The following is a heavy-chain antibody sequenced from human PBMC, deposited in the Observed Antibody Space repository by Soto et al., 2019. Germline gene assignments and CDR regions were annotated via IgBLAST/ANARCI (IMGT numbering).Heavy chain of an antibody. V-gene: IGHV4-39*01. CDR3: GKVLVGATGHTDSDS. CDR1: GGSIYRSGYY. D-gene: IGHD2-15*01. J-gene: IGHJ4*02. CDR2: IDYNGVT. Sequence: LSLTCTVSGGSIYRSGYYWGWIRRPPGRGLEWIGNIDYNGVTYSNPSLKSRVTISRDTSKNQFSLKLTSVTAADTALYYCGKVLVGATGHTDSDSWGPGTLVTVSS.